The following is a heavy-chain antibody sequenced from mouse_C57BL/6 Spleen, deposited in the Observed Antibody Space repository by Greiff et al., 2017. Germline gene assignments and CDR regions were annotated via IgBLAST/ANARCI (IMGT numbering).Heavy chain of an antibody. CDR2: INPSSGYT. CDR1: GYTFTSYW. Sequence: QVQLQQSGAELAKPGASVKLSCKASGYTFTSYWMHWVKQRPGQGLEWIGYINPSSGYTKYNQKFKDKATLTADKASSTAYMQLSSLTYEDSAVYYCARFTTVVVHYSAMGYWCQGTSGTVSS. V-gene: IGHV1-7*01. J-gene: IGHJ4*01. D-gene: IGHD1-1*01. CDR3: ARFTTVVVHYSAMGY.